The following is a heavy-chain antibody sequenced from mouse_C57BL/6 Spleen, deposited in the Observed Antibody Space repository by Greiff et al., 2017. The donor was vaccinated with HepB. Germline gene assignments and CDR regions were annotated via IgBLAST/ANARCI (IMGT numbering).Heavy chain of an antibody. V-gene: IGHV14-4*01. CDR2: IDPENGDT. CDR1: GFNIKDDY. J-gene: IGHJ2*01. Sequence: EVQLQQSGAELVRPGASVKLSCTASGFNIKDDYMHWVKQRPEQGLEWIGWIDPENGDTEYASKFQGKATITADTSSNTAYLQLSSLTSEDTAVYYCTVGSYFDYWGQGTTLTVSS. CDR3: TVGSYFDY. D-gene: IGHD1-1*01.